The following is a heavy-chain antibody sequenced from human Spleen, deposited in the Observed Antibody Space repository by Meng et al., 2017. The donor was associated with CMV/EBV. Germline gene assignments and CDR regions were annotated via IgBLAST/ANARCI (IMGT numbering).Heavy chain of an antibody. D-gene: IGHD5-18*01. Sequence: SETLSLTCTVSGDSITTYCWSWIRQPPGKGLQWIGYIYYNGGTNYNPSLKSRVTISVDTSKNHFSLKLSSVTAADTAVYYCARGPRGYSYEKDWFDPWGQGTLVTVSS. CDR2: IYYNGGT. J-gene: IGHJ5*02. CDR3: ARGPRGYSYEKDWFDP. CDR1: GDSITTYC. V-gene: IGHV4-59*01.